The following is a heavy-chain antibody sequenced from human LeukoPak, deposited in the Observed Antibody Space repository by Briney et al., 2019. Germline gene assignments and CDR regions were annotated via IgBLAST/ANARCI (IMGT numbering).Heavy chain of an antibody. J-gene: IGHJ4*02. CDR1: GFTFTTYT. CDR3: ARSRGNDY. Sequence: PGESLRLSCAASGFTFTTYTMNWVRQAPGKGLEWISYISSTSSTIEYADSVKGRFTISRDNAKNSLYLQMNSLRDEDAAVYYCARSRGNDYWGQGTLVTVSS. CDR2: ISSTSSTI. V-gene: IGHV3-48*02.